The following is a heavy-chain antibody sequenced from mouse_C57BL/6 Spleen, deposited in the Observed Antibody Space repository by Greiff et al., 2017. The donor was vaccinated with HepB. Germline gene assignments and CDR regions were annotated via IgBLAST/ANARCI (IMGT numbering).Heavy chain of an antibody. CDR2: ISNGGGST. CDR1: GFTFSDYY. J-gene: IGHJ2*01. Sequence: EVKLVESGGGLVQPGGSLKLSCAASGFTFSDYYMYWVRQTPEKRLEWVAYISNGGGSTYYPDTVKGRFTISRDNAKNTLYLQMSRLKSEDTAMYYCARRGDYLDYWGQGTTLTVSS. V-gene: IGHV5-12*01. CDR3: ARRGDYLDY.